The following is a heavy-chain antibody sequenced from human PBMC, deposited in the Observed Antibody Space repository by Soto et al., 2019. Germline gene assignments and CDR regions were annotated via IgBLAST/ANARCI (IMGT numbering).Heavy chain of an antibody. V-gene: IGHV1-18*01. CDR2: INAYNGNT. CDR1: GYTFTTYG. J-gene: IGHJ4*02. D-gene: IGHD6-19*01. Sequence: QVQLVQSGAVVKKPGASVKVSCKASGYTFTTYGISWVRQAPGQGLEWMGWINAYNGNTNYAQKLQGRVTMTTDTATSTAYMELRSLRSDDTAVYYCASDPVAGTYFDYWGQGTLVTVSS. CDR3: ASDPVAGTYFDY.